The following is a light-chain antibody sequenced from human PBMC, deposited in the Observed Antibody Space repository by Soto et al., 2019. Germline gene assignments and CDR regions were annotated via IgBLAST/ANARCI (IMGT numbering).Light chain of an antibody. CDR2: DVT. CDR3: SSYTTTSTYV. J-gene: IGLJ1*01. V-gene: IGLV2-14*01. Sequence: QSVLTQPASVSESPGQSITISCTGSSSDVGGSDHVSWYQQHPGKAPKLMIYDVTNRPSGVSNRFSGSKSGNTASLTISGLQAEDEADYYCSSYTTTSTYVFGTGTKVTVL. CDR1: SSDVGGSDH.